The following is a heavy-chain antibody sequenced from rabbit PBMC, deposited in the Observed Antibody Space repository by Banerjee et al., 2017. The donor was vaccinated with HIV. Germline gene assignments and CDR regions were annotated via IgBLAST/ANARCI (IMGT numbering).Heavy chain of an antibody. CDR3: ARDLGYASSSGHYFIWAL. V-gene: IGHV1S43*01. J-gene: IGHJ4*01. Sequence: QQQLEESGGGLVKPGGTLTLTCKASGIDFSSYYRMCWVRQAPGRGLEWIGYIDPVFGSTYYAIWVNVRFTISSHNAQNTVDLQMNSLTAADTATYFCARDLGYASSSGHYFIWALWGPGTLVTVS. CDR1: GIDFSSYYR. CDR2: IDPVFGST. D-gene: IGHD1-1*01.